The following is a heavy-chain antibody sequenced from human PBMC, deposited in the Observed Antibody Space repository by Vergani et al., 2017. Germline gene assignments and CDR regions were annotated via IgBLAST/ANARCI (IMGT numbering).Heavy chain of an antibody. CDR2: IKSKTDGGTT. Sequence: EVQLVESGGGLVKPGGSLRLSCAASGFTFSNAWMSWVRQAPGKGLEWVGRIKSKTDGGTTDYAAPVKGRFTISRDDSKNTLYLQMNSLKTEDTAVYYCARKGTYYYDSSGLTINWFDPWGQGTLVTVSS. J-gene: IGHJ5*02. D-gene: IGHD3-22*01. V-gene: IGHV3-15*01. CDR3: ARKGTYYYDSSGLTINWFDP. CDR1: GFTFSNAW.